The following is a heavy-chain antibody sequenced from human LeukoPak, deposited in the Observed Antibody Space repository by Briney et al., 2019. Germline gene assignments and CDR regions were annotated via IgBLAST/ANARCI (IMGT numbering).Heavy chain of an antibody. J-gene: IGHJ6*03. Sequence: SETLSLTCTVSGGSISSSSYYWGWIRQPPGKGLEWIGSIYYSGSTYYNPSLKSRVTISVDTSKNQSSLKLSSVTAADTAVYYCARRGSTSFPYYYYYMDVWGKGTTVTISS. D-gene: IGHD2-2*01. CDR3: ARRGSTSFPYYYYYMDV. CDR2: IYYSGST. CDR1: GGSISSSSYY. V-gene: IGHV4-39*01.